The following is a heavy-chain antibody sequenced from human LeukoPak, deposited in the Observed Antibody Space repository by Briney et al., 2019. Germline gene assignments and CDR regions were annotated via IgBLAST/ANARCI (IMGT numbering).Heavy chain of an antibody. V-gene: IGHV3-7*01. J-gene: IGHJ4*02. D-gene: IGHD4-17*01. CDR2: IRPDGNEK. CDR3: ARGHTAVTRHFDF. Sequence: PGGSLRLSCAASAFTSITYWMSWVRQAPGKGLEWVASIRPDGNEKYYVDSVKGRFTISRDNAKNLLYLDMNSLRAEDTAVYYCARGHTAVTRHFDFWGQGTLVTVSS. CDR1: AFTSITYW.